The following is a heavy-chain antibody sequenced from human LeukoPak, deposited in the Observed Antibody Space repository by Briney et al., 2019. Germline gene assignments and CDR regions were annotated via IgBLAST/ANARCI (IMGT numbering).Heavy chain of an antibody. J-gene: IGHJ4*02. V-gene: IGHV1-8*01. CDR3: ARGNSGYDLYYFDY. Sequence: ASVKVSCKASGFTFTSYDINWVRQATGQGLEWMGWMNPNSGNTGYAQKFQGRVTMTRNTSISTAYMELSSLRSEDTAVYYCARGNSGYDLYYFDYWGQGTLVTVSS. CDR1: GFTFTSYD. CDR2: MNPNSGNT. D-gene: IGHD5-12*01.